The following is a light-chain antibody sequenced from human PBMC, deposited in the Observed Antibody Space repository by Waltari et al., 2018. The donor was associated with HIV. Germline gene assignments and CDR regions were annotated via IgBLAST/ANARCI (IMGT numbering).Light chain of an antibody. V-gene: IGKV1-33*01. Sequence: DIQMTQSPSSLSASVGDRVTITCQASQAISNHLNWYQQKPGKAPKLLIYDASNLETGVPSRFSGSGSGTDFTFTISSLQPEDIATYYCQQYDNLHTFGGGTKVEIK. CDR1: QAISNH. CDR3: QQYDNLHT. CDR2: DAS. J-gene: IGKJ4*01.